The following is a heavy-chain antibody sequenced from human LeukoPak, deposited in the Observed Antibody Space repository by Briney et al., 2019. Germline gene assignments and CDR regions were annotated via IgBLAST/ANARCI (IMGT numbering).Heavy chain of an antibody. V-gene: IGHV3-43D*03. CDR3: AKDSAISGSYKTYFHY. J-gene: IGHJ4*02. Sequence: SGGSLRLSCAASGFTFDDYAMHWVRQAPGKGLERVSLISWDGGSTYYADSVKGRFTISRDNSKNSLYLQMNSLRAEDTALYYCAKDSAISGSYKTYFHYWGQGTLVTVSS. D-gene: IGHD1-26*01. CDR2: ISWDGGST. CDR1: GFTFDDYA.